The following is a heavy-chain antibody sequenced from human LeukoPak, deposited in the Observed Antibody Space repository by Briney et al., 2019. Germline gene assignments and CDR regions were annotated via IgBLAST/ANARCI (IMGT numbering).Heavy chain of an antibody. CDR3: ARVDTPSIAAFYDAFDI. CDR2: IYHSGST. J-gene: IGHJ3*02. D-gene: IGHD6-6*01. Sequence: SQTLPLTCTVSGGSISSGGYYWSWIRQPPGKGLEWIGYIYHSGSTYYNPSLNSRVTISVDTSKNQFSLKLSSVTAADTAVYYCARVDTPSIAAFYDAFDIWGQGTMVTVSS. CDR1: GGSISSGGYY. V-gene: IGHV4-30-2*01.